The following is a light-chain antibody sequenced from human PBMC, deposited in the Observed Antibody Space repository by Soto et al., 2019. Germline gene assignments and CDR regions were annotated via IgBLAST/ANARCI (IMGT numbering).Light chain of an antibody. CDR2: RAS. Sequence: DIQMTQSPSTLSGSVGDRVTITCRASQSIHIYLAWYQQKPGKAPKLLIYRASNLEDGVPSRFSGSGSGTDVTLTISSLQPNDMATYYCQHYHSYLSTFGQGTKVEIK. CDR3: QHYHSYLST. J-gene: IGKJ2*01. CDR1: QSIHIY. V-gene: IGKV1-5*03.